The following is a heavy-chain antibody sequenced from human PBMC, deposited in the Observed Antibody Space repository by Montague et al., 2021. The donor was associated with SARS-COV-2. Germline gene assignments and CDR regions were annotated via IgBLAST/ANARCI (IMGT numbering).Heavy chain of an antibody. J-gene: IGHJ4*02. V-gene: IGHV4-39*01. D-gene: IGHD5-12*01. CDR2: IFYSGST. CDR3: ARHERQWLRLYPYYFDY. Sequence: SETLSLTCTVSGGSIISSSHYWAWIRQPPGKALEWIGSIFYSGSTYYNLPLKSRVTISVDTSKNQFSLKLSSVTAADTAVYYCARHERQWLRLYPYYFDYWGQGTMVTASS. CDR1: GGSIISSSHY.